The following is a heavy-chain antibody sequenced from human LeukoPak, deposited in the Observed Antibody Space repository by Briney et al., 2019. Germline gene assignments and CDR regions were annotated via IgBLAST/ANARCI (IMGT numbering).Heavy chain of an antibody. D-gene: IGHD6-13*01. Sequence: SETLSLTCTVSGGSISSSSYYWGWIRQPPGKGLEWIGSIYYSGSTYYNPPLKSRVTISVDTSKNQFSLKLSSVTAADTAVYYCASLYSSSPTFDYWGQGTLVTVSS. CDR3: ASLYSSSPTFDY. CDR1: GGSISSSSYY. CDR2: IYYSGST. J-gene: IGHJ4*02. V-gene: IGHV4-39*01.